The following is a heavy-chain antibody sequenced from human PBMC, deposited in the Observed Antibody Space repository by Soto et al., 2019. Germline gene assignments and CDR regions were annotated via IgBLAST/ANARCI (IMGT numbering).Heavy chain of an antibody. CDR1: GFTFSNYA. CDR2: ISGNGSTT. V-gene: IGHV3-23*01. Sequence: PGGSLRLSCAASGFTFSNYAMNWVRQAPGKGLEWVSRISGNGSTTDYADSVKGRFTISRDNVKNTLYLQMNSLRAEDTAVYYCVRGFDYWGQGTPVTVSS. CDR3: VRGFDY. J-gene: IGHJ4*02.